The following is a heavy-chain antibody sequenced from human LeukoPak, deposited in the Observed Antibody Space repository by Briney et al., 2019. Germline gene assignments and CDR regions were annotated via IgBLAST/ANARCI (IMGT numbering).Heavy chain of an antibody. CDR1: GGSISSGSYY. CDR2: IYTSGST. Sequence: PSQTRSLTCTVSGGSISSGSYYWSWIRQPAGKGLEWIGRIYTSGSTNYNPSLKSRVTISVDTSKNQFSLKLSSVTAADTAVYYCARDDSSGYYGTRGGAFDIWGQGTMVTVSS. V-gene: IGHV4-61*02. CDR3: ARDDSSGYYGTRGGAFDI. D-gene: IGHD3-22*01. J-gene: IGHJ3*02.